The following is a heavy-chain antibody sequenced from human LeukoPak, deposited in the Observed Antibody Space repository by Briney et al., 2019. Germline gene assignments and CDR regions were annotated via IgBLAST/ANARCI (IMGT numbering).Heavy chain of an antibody. CDR3: AKAMGGYPYYYGMDV. D-gene: IGHD1-26*01. V-gene: IGHV3-23*01. J-gene: IGHJ6*02. Sequence: GGSLRLSCAASGFTFSSYAMSWVRQAPGKGLEWVSAISGSGGSTYYADSVKGRFTISRDNSKNTLYLQMNSLRAEDTAVYYCAKAMGGYPYYYGMDVWGQGTTVTASS. CDR2: ISGSGGST. CDR1: GFTFSSYA.